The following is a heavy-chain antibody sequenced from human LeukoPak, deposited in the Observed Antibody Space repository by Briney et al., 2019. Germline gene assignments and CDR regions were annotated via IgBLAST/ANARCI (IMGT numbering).Heavy chain of an antibody. CDR3: ARETSGARWFDY. J-gene: IGHJ4*02. CDR1: GGSFSGYY. Sequence: PSETLSLTCAVYGGSFSGYYWSWIRQPPGKGLEWIGEINHSGSTYYNPSLKSRVTISVDTSKNQFSLKLSSVTAADTAVYYCARETSGARWFDYWGQGTLVTVSS. CDR2: INHSGST. D-gene: IGHD1-26*01. V-gene: IGHV4-34*01.